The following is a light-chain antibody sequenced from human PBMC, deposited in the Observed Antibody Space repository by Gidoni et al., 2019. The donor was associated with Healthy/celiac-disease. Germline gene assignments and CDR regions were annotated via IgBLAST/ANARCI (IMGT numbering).Light chain of an antibody. CDR2: WAS. Sequence: DIVMTQSPVSLAVSLGERATINCKSSQSVLYSSNNKNYIAWYQQKPGQPPKLLIYWASTRESGVPDRFSGSGSGTDFTLTISSLQAEDVAVYYCQQYYSTLSFGPGTKVDIK. V-gene: IGKV4-1*01. CDR1: QSVLYSSNNKNY. J-gene: IGKJ3*01. CDR3: QQYYSTLS.